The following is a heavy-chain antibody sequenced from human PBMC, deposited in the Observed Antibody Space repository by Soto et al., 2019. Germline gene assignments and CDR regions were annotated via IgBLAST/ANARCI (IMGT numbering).Heavy chain of an antibody. CDR1: GGSISSYY. V-gene: IGHV4-59*01. Sequence: PSETLSLTCTVSGGSISSYYWSWIRQPPGRGLEWIGEIYYSWSTNYNPSLKSRVTISVDTSKNQFSLKLSSVTAADTAVNYSXXGARYYDILTGPPAAHYYYYYYMDVWGKGTTVTVSS. CDR3: XXGARYYDILTGPPAAHYYYYYYMDV. D-gene: IGHD3-9*01. J-gene: IGHJ6*03. CDR2: IYYSWST.